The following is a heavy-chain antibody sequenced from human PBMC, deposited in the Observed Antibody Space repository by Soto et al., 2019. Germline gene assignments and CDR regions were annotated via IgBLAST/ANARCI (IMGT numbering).Heavy chain of an antibody. Sequence: TGGSLRLSCAASGFTFSSYAMSWVRQAPGKGLEWVSAISGSGGSTYYADSVKGRFTISRDNSKNTLYLQMNSLRAEDTAVYYCARGFRDFWSGYTLGYWGQGTLVTVSS. CDR3: ARGFRDFWSGYTLGY. V-gene: IGHV3-23*01. CDR2: ISGSGGST. CDR1: GFTFSSYA. D-gene: IGHD3-3*01. J-gene: IGHJ4*02.